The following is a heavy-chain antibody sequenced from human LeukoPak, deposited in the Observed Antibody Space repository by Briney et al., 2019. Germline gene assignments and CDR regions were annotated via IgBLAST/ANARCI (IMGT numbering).Heavy chain of an antibody. CDR3: ARDLDSSGCFDY. CDR2: IWYDGSNK. V-gene: IGHV3-33*01. D-gene: IGHD6-19*01. J-gene: IGHJ4*02. Sequence: PGGSLRLSCAASGFTFSSDGMHWVRQAPGKGLEWVAVIWYDGSNKYYADSVKGRFTISRDNSKNTLYLQMNSLRAEDTAVYYCARDLDSSGCFDYWGQGTLVTVSS. CDR1: GFTFSSDG.